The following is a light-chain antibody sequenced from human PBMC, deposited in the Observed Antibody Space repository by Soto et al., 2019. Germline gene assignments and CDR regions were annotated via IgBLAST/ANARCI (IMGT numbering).Light chain of an antibody. CDR2: GVS. J-gene: IGKJ5*01. Sequence: EIVLTQSPGTLSLSPGQRPTLSCRASQRLSASDIAWYQQKPGQAPKFLIYGVSSRATGIPDRFSGSGSGTDFTLTISRLEPEDFAVYHCQQYGSSPLITFGQGTRLEI. V-gene: IGKV3-20*01. CDR3: QQYGSSPLIT. CDR1: QRLSASD.